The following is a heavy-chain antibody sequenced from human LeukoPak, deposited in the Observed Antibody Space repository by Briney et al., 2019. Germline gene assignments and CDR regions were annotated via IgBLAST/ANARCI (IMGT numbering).Heavy chain of an antibody. D-gene: IGHD6-25*01. CDR2: IFYSGSA. CDR3: ARAEAAREYLDS. V-gene: IGHV4-31*03. Sequence: SETLSLTCTVSGGSISSSSYYWGWIRQHPEKGLEWIGYIFYSGSAYYNPSLKSRVTISVDTSKNQFFLRLSLVTAADTAVYYCARAEAAREYLDSWGQGILVTVSS. J-gene: IGHJ4*02. CDR1: GGSISSSSYY.